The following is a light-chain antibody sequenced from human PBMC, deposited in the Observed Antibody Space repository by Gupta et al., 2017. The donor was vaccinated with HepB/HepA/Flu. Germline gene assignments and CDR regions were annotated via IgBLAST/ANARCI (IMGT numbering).Light chain of an antibody. Sequence: DIQMTQSPSSLSTSVGDRVTITCRASQSISNYLNWFQQKPGKAPNLLIYAASSLQSGVPSRFSGSGSGSEFTLTISSLQPEDFATYYCQQTDITPKTFGQGTKVEIK. V-gene: IGKV1-39*01. CDR1: QSISNY. CDR3: QQTDITPKT. CDR2: AAS. J-gene: IGKJ1*01.